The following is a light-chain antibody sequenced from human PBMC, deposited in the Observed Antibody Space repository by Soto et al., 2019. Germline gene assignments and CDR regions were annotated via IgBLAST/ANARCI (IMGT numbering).Light chain of an antibody. Sequence: DIVMTQTPVSLSVTPGQPASMSCRSSQSPLHSDGKTYLYWYLQKPGQPPHLLIYELSNRFSGLPDRFSGSGSWTDFTLKISRVEAEDVGVYYCMQSNQLPPAFCPGTTVEIK. CDR2: ELS. J-gene: IGKJ1*01. V-gene: IGKV2D-29*01. CDR1: QSPLHSDGKTY. CDR3: MQSNQLPPA.